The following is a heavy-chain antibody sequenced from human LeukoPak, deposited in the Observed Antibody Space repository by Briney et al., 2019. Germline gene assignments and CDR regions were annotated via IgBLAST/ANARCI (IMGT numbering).Heavy chain of an antibody. CDR3: ATPPTVTRNY. CDR1: GGSFSGYY. D-gene: IGHD4-17*01. V-gene: IGHV4-34*01. Sequence: PSETLSLTCAVYGGSFSGYYWSWIRQPPGKGLEWIGEINHSGSTNYNPSLKSRVTISVDTSKNQFSLKLSSVTAADTAVYYCATPPTVTRNYWGRGTLVTVSS. CDR2: INHSGST. J-gene: IGHJ4*02.